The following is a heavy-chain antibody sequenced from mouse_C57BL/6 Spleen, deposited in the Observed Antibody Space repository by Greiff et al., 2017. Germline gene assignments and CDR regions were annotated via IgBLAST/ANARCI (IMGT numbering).Heavy chain of an antibody. D-gene: IGHD2-1*01. J-gene: IGHJ4*01. V-gene: IGHV1-62-2*01. CDR3: TRHGSVSLLPYAMDY. CDR2: VYPGSGSI. Sequence: QVQLQQSGAELVKPGASVKLSCKASGYTFTEYTIHWVKQRSGQGLEWIGWVYPGSGSIKYNEKFKDKATLTADKSSSKVYMELSRLTSEDSAVYFCTRHGSVSLLPYAMDYWGQGTSVTVSS. CDR1: GYTFTEYT.